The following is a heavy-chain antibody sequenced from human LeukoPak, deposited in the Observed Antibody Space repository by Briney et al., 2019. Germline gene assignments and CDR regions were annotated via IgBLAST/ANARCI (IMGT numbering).Heavy chain of an antibody. V-gene: IGHV1-2*02. J-gene: IGHJ4*02. CDR2: INPNSGGT. CDR1: GYTFTGYY. Sequence: GSSVKVSCKASGYTFTGYYMHWVRQAPGQGLEWMGWINPNSGGTNYAQKFQGRVTMTRDTSISTAYMELSRLRSDDTAVYYCARDDCGSTSCYSGKTVDYWGQGTLVTVSS. D-gene: IGHD2-2*02. CDR3: ARDDCGSTSCYSGKTVDY.